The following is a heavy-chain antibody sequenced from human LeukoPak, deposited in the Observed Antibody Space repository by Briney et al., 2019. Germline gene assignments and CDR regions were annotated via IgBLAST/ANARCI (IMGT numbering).Heavy chain of an antibody. D-gene: IGHD2-15*01. CDR3: ASGGGYCSGGSCPIDY. J-gene: IGHJ4*02. CDR1: GGTFSSYA. V-gene: IGHV1-69*04. Sequence: SVKVSCKASGGTFSSYAISWVRQAPGQGLEWMGRNIPIFGIANYAQKFQGRVTITADKSTSTAYMELSSLRSEDTAVYYCASGGGYCSGGSCPIDYWGQGTLVTVSS. CDR2: NIPIFGIA.